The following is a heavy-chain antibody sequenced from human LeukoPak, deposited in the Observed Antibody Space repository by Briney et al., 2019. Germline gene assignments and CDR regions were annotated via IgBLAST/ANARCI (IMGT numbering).Heavy chain of an antibody. CDR1: GYTFTGYY. Sequence: ASVQVSCKASGYTFTGYYMHWVRQAPGQGLEWMGWINPNSGGTNYAQKFQGRVTMTRDTSISTAYMELSRLRSDDTAVYYCARTSEQQLAIFDYWGQGTLVTVSS. D-gene: IGHD6-13*01. J-gene: IGHJ4*02. CDR3: ARTSEQQLAIFDY. CDR2: INPNSGGT. V-gene: IGHV1-2*02.